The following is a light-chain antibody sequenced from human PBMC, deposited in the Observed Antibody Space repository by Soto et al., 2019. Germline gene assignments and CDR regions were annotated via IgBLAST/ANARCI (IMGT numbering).Light chain of an antibody. Sequence: DIQMTQSPSTLSASVGDRATITCRASQSISSSLAWYQQKSGKAPKLLIFTASTLESGVPSRFSGSGSGTEFTLTINSLQPDDFATYYNQQYDSYSYTFGQGTKVDIK. CDR2: TAS. J-gene: IGKJ2*01. V-gene: IGKV1-5*03. CDR1: QSISSS. CDR3: QQYDSYSYT.